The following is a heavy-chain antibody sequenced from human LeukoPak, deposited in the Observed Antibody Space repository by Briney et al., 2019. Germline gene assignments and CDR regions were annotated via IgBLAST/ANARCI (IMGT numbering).Heavy chain of an antibody. CDR2: ISGSGGST. CDR3: AKERSGSSGYYYYGMDV. CDR1: GFTFSSYA. D-gene: IGHD3-22*01. J-gene: IGHJ6*02. V-gene: IGHV3-23*01. Sequence: GGSLRLSCAASGFTFSSYAMSWVRQAPGKGLEWVSAISGSGGSTYYADSVKVRFTISRDNSKNTLYLQMNSLRAEDTAVYYCAKERSGSSGYYYYGMDVWGQGTTVTVSS.